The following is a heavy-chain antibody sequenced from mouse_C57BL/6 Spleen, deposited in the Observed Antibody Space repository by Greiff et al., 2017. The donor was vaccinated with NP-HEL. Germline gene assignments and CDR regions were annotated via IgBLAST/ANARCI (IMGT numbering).Heavy chain of an antibody. V-gene: IGHV1-82*01. CDR3: ARSDLNYYGNYGYAMDY. CDR1: GYAFSSSW. D-gene: IGHD2-1*01. CDR2: IYPGDGDT. J-gene: IGHJ4*01. Sequence: QVQLQQSGPELVKPGASVKISCKASGYAFSSSWMNWVKQRPGKGLEWIGRIYPGDGDTNYNGKFKGKATLTADKSSSTAYMQLSSLTSEDSAVYFCARSDLNYYGNYGYAMDYWGQGTSVTVSS.